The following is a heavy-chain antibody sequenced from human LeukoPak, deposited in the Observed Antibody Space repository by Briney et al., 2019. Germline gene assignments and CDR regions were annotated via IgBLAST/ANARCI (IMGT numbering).Heavy chain of an antibody. CDR2: TYYRSKWYN. D-gene: IGHD1-26*01. CDR1: GDSVSINSDA. Sequence: QTLSLTFAISGDSVSINSDAWNWVRQSPSRGLEWLGRTYYRSKWYNDYAVSVKSRITINPHTSKNQFSLQLNSVTPEDTAVYYCARQVNGNFDYWGQGTLVTVSS. CDR3: ARQVNGNFDY. J-gene: IGHJ4*02. V-gene: IGHV6-1*01.